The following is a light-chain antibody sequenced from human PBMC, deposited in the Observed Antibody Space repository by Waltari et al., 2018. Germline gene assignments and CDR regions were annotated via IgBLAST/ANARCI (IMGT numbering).Light chain of an antibody. CDR2: DVS. CDR1: SRAGGGYHF. CDR3: SSYTDSGTFVV. Sequence: QSALTQPASVSGSPGQSITISCTGTSRAGGGYHFVSWYHQHPGKAPKLMIYDVSKRPSGVSNRFSGSKSGNTASLTISGLQAEDEADYYCSSYTDSGTFVVIGGGTKLTVL. V-gene: IGLV2-14*01. J-gene: IGLJ2*01.